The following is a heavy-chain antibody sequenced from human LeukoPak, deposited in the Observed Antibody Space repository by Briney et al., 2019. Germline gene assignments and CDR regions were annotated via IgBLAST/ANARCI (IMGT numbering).Heavy chain of an antibody. CDR1: GGSFSGYY. D-gene: IGHD6-19*01. J-gene: IGHJ3*02. CDR2: INHSGST. CDR3: ASGLSVVAGTGGAFDI. Sequence: PSETLSLTCAVYGGSFSGYYWSWIRQPPGKGLEWIGEINHSGSTNYNPSLKSRVTISVDTSKNQFSLKLSSVTAADTAVYYCASGLSVVAGTGGAFDIWGQGTMVTVSS. V-gene: IGHV4-34*01.